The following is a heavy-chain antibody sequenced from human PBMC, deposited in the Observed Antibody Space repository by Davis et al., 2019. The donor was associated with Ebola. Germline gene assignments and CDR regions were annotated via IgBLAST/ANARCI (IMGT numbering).Heavy chain of an antibody. J-gene: IGHJ4*02. CDR2: TYYNSKWYH. D-gene: IGHD5-12*01. CDR1: GDSVSSGG. Sequence: HSQTLSLTCAISGDSVSSGGWNWIRQSPSRGLEWLGRTYYNSKWYHDYAVSVKSRISINADTSKNQFSLQLNSVTAEDTAVYYCARGWLRSKFDYWGPGTLVTVSS. V-gene: IGHV6-1*01. CDR3: ARGWLRSKFDY.